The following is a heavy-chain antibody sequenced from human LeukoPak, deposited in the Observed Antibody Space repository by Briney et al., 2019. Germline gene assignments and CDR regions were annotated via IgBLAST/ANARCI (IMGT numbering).Heavy chain of an antibody. CDR1: GFTFSSYG. D-gene: IGHD6-19*01. CDR2: ITGSGGTT. J-gene: IGHJ4*02. Sequence: GALRLSCAASGFTFSSYGMSWVRQAPGKGLEWVSAITGSGGTTYYADSVKGRFTISRDNSKNTLYLQMNSLRAEDTAVYYCAKDSSGWYSRPFDYWGQGTLVTVSS. V-gene: IGHV3-23*01. CDR3: AKDSSGWYSRPFDY.